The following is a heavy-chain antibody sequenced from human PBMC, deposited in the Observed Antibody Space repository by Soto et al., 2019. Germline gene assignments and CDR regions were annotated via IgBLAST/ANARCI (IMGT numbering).Heavy chain of an antibody. Sequence: SVKVSCKASGGTFSSYAISWVRQAPGQELEWMGGIIPIFGTANYAQKYQGRVTITADESTSTAYMELSSLRSEDTDEYYCARDQNFHGDYTDYWGQRTLVTVSS. CDR3: ARDQNFHGDYTDY. V-gene: IGHV1-69*13. D-gene: IGHD4-17*01. CDR2: IIPIFGTA. J-gene: IGHJ4*02. CDR1: GGTFSSYA.